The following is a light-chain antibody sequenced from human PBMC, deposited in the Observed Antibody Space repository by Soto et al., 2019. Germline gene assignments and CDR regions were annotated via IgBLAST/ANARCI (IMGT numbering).Light chain of an antibody. J-gene: IGKJ4*01. V-gene: IGKV1-5*01. CDR2: DAS. CDR1: QSISSW. Sequence: DIQMTQSPSTLSASVGDRVTITCRASQSISSWLAWYQQKPGTAPKLLIYDASKLESGVPSRFSGNGSGTEFTLTIISLQPDGFATYYCQQYKSYQLTFGGGTKVDIK. CDR3: QQYKSYQLT.